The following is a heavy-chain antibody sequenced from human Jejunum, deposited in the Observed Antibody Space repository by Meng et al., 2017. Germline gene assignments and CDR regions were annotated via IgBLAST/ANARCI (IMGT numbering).Heavy chain of an antibody. Sequence: SETLSLTCTVSGGSISSSSYYWGWIRQPPGKGLEGIGSIYYRGTTYYNPSLKSRITISVDTSKNQFSLKLSSVTAADTAVYYCARERDGYNFGDYWGQGTLVTVSS. J-gene: IGHJ4*02. CDR2: IYYRGTT. D-gene: IGHD5-24*01. CDR3: ARERDGYNFGDY. CDR1: GGSISSSSYY. V-gene: IGHV4-39*07.